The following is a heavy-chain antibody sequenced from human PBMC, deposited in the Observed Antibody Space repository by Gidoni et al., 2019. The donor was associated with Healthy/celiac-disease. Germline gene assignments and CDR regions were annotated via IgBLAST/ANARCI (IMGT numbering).Heavy chain of an antibody. CDR2: ISGSGGST. D-gene: IGHD3-10*01. J-gene: IGHJ4*02. V-gene: IGHV3-23*01. Sequence: EVQLLESGGGLVQPGGSLRLSCAASGFTFSSYAMSWVRQAPGKGLEWVSAISGSGGSTYYADSVKGRFTISRDNSKNTLYLQMNSLRAEDTAVYYCAKVDIRYYYGSGSYYNAAARAFDYWGQGTLVTVSS. CDR3: AKVDIRYYYGSGSYYNAAARAFDY. CDR1: GFTFSSYA.